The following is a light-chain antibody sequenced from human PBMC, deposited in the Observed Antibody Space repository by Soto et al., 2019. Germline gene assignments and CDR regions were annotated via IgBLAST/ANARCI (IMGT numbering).Light chain of an antibody. CDR3: MQSLQTVYS. CDR2: LAS. CDR1: QSLLHRKGHTS. V-gene: IGKV2-28*01. J-gene: IGKJ2*01. Sequence: DIVLTQSPLSLPVTPGEPASISCRSSQSLLHRKGHTSLDWYVQKPGQPPQLLIYLASFRASGVPDRFSGSGSGTDFTLKINRVEAEDVGLYYCMQSLQTVYSFGQGTKLEIK.